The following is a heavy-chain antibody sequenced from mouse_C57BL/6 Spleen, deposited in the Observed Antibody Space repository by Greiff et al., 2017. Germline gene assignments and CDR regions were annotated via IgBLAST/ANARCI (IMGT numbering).Heavy chain of an antibody. V-gene: IGHV1-80*01. CDR1: GYAFSSYW. CDR3: AKTLPATGGARDY. CDR2: ISPGDGDT. D-gene: IGHD1-1*01. Sequence: QVQLQQSGAELVKPGASVKLSCKASGYAFSSYWLNWVKQRPGKGLEWIGQISPGDGDTHYNGKFKGKATLTADKSSNTAYMQLSSLTSEDSAVYVWAKTLPATGGARDYGGQGTSVTVSS. J-gene: IGHJ4*01.